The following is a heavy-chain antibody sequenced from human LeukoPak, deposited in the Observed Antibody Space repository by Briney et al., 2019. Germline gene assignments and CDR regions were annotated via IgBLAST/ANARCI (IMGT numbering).Heavy chain of an antibody. V-gene: IGHV3-15*01. CDR3: TTIKATWGY. D-gene: IGHD7-27*01. CDR1: GFTLSNYD. J-gene: IGHJ4*01. CDR2: IKTKNDGGTT. Sequence: GGSLRLFCAASGFTLSNYDMNWVRQAPGKGLEWVGRIKTKNDGGTTDYAAPVKGRFTISRDDSKNTLYLQVNSLKTEDTAVYYCTTIKATWGYWGQGTLVTVSS.